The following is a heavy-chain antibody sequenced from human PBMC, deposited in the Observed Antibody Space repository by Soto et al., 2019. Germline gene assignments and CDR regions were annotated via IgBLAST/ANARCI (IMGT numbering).Heavy chain of an antibody. CDR1: GFTFSSYA. J-gene: IGHJ3*02. Sequence: QVQLVESGGGVVQPGRSLRLSCAASGFTFSSYAMHWVRQAPGKGLEWVAVISYDGSNKYYADSVKGRFTISRDNSKNTLYLQRNSLRAEDTAVYYCARVGGAVAGPGDAFDIWGQGTMVTVSS. CDR3: ARVGGAVAGPGDAFDI. D-gene: IGHD6-19*01. CDR2: ISYDGSNK. V-gene: IGHV3-30-3*01.